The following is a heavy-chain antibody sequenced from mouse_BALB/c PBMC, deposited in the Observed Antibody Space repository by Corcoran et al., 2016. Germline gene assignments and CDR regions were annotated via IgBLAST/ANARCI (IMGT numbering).Heavy chain of an antibody. Sequence: VQLQQSGAELMKPGASVKISCKATGYTFSSYWIEWVKQRPGHGLEWIGWIDPENGNTIYDPKFQGKASITADTSSNTAYLQLSSLTSEDTAVYYCAAITTVSIWGAGTTVTVSS. V-gene: IGHV14-1*02. CDR1: GYTFSSYW. J-gene: IGHJ1*01. CDR3: AAITTVSI. CDR2: IDPENGNT. D-gene: IGHD1-1*01.